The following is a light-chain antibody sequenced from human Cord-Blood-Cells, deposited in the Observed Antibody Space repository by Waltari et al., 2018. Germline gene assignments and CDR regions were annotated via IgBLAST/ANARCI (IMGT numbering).Light chain of an antibody. CDR3: SSYTSSSTYV. Sequence: HSALTQPAPVSGSPGQSITISCTGTSSDVGGYNYVSWYQQHPGKAPKLMIYDVSNRPSGVSNRFSGSKSSNTASLTISGLQAEDEADYYCSSYTSSSTYVFGTGTKVTVL. V-gene: IGLV2-14*03. CDR1: SSDVGGYNY. CDR2: DVS. J-gene: IGLJ1*01.